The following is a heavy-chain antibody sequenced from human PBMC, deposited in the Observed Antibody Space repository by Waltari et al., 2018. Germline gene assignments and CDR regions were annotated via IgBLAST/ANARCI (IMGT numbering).Heavy chain of an antibody. Sequence: QVQLVQSGAEVKKPGASVKVSCKASGYTFTSYDINWVRQATGQGLEWMGWMNPNSGNTGYAQKFQGRVTMTRNTSISTAYMELSSLRSEDTAVYYCARPIGRYCSSTSCLLYYWGQGTLVTVSS. J-gene: IGHJ4*02. CDR3: ARPIGRYCSSTSCLLYY. CDR2: MNPNSGNT. D-gene: IGHD2-2*01. CDR1: GYTFTSYD. V-gene: IGHV1-8*01.